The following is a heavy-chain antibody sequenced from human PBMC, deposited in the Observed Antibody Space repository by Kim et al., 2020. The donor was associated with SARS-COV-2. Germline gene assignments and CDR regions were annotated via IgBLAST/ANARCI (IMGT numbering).Heavy chain of an antibody. J-gene: IGHJ3*02. CDR1: GFTFSSYG. CDR3: AKEDGIITIFGWADAFDI. Sequence: GGSLRLSCAASGFTFSSYGMHWVRQAPGKGLEWVAVISYDGSNKYYADSVKGRFTISRDNSKNTLYLQMNSLRAEDTAVYYCAKEDGIITIFGWADAFDIWGQGTMVTVSS. V-gene: IGHV3-30*18. CDR2: ISYDGSNK. D-gene: IGHD3-3*01.